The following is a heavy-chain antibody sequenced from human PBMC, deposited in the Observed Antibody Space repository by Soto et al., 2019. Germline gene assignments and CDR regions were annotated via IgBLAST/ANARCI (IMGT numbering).Heavy chain of an antibody. CDR1: GGSVSSGSYY. J-gene: IGHJ4*02. Sequence: TSETLSLTCTVSGGSVSSGSYYWSWIRQPPGKGLEWIGYIYYSGSTNYNPSLKSRVTISVDTSKNQFSLKLSPVTAADTAVYYCAGGYSSSWYDFDYWGQGTLVTVSS. D-gene: IGHD6-13*01. CDR2: IYYSGST. CDR3: AGGYSSSWYDFDY. V-gene: IGHV4-61*01.